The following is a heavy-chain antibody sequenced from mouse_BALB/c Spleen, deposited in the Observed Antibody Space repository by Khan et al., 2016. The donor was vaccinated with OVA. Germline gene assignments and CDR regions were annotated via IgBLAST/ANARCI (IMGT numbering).Heavy chain of an antibody. CDR1: GYTFTSYT. Sequence: VQLQESGAELARPGASVKMSCKASGYTFTSYTMHWVKQRPGQGLEWIGYIYPRSDYTQYNQKFNDKATLTADISSSTAYMQLSSLTSEDSAVYYCARRTTEYALDYWGQGTSVTVSS. D-gene: IGHD2-14*01. V-gene: IGHV1-4*01. CDR2: IYPRSDYT. J-gene: IGHJ4*01. CDR3: ARRTTEYALDY.